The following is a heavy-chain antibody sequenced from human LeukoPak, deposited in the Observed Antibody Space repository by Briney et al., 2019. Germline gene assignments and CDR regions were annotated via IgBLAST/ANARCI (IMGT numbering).Heavy chain of an antibody. CDR2: ISSSGSTI. J-gene: IGHJ4*02. CDR3: AREGYDFWSGYYTGYYFDY. V-gene: IGHV3-11*01. D-gene: IGHD3-3*01. Sequence: PGGSLRLSCAASGFTFSDYYMSWIRQAPGKGLEWVSYISSSGSTIYYADSVKGRFTISRDNAKNSLYLQMNSLRAEDTAVYYCAREGYDFWSGYYTGYYFDYWGQGTLVTVSP. CDR1: GFTFSDYY.